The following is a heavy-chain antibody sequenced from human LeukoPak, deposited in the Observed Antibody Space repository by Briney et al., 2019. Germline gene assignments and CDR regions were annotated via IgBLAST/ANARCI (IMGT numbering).Heavy chain of an antibody. CDR3: AKSVPEYQLRGGMDV. J-gene: IGHJ6*02. Sequence: GGSLRLSCAASGFTFSSYGMHWVRQAPGKGLEWVAVISYDGSNKYYADSVKGRFTISRDNSKNTLYLQMNSLRAEDTAVYCCAKSVPEYQLRGGMDVWGQGTTVTVSS. V-gene: IGHV3-30*18. D-gene: IGHD2-2*01. CDR2: ISYDGSNK. CDR1: GFTFSSYG.